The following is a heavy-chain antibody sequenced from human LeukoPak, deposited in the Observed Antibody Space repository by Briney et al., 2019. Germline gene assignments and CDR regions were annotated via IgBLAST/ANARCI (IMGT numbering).Heavy chain of an antibody. CDR2: ISSSSSTI. Sequence: GGSLRLSCAASGFTFSSYSMNWVRQAPGKGLEWVSYISSSSSTIYYADSVKGRFTISRDNAKNSLYLQMNSLRAEDTAVYYCASKLVATPSYYYYYMDVWGKGTTVTVSS. J-gene: IGHJ6*03. D-gene: IGHD6-13*01. CDR1: GFTFSSYS. V-gene: IGHV3-48*04. CDR3: ASKLVATPSYYYYYMDV.